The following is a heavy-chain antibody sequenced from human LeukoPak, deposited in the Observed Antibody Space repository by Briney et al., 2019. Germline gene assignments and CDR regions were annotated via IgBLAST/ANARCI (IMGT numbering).Heavy chain of an antibody. CDR2: ISSSGSYI. J-gene: IGHJ4*02. D-gene: IGHD5-18*01. CDR1: GFTFSSYS. Sequence: GGSLRLSCAASGFTFSSYSMNWVRQAPGKGLEWVSSISSSGSYIYYADSVKGRFTISRDNAKNSLYLQMNTLTAEDTAVYYCARDTPRYTQRIDYWGQGTLVTVSS. CDR3: ARDTPRYTQRIDY. V-gene: IGHV3-21*01.